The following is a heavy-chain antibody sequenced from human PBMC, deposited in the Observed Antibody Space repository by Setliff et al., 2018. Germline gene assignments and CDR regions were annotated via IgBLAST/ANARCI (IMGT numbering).Heavy chain of an antibody. CDR1: GASINRDY. D-gene: IGHD7-27*01. CDR2: IHYSGST. V-gene: IGHV4-59*12. CDR3: ARDYWGSLDY. Sequence: SETLSLTCSVSGASINRDYWNWIRQPPGKGLEWIGYIHYSGSTNYNPSLKSRVTISFNTSKNQVSLKLTSVTVADTAVYYCARDYWGSLDYWGQGILVTVSS. J-gene: IGHJ4*02.